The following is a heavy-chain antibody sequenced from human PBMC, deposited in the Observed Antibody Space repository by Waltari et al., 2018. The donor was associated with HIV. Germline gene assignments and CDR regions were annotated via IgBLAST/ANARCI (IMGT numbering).Heavy chain of an antibody. J-gene: IGHJ4*02. V-gene: IGHV4-59*01. CDR3: ARVKAYYYDNSGFYFFDY. CDR1: GGPISDSF. D-gene: IGHD3-22*01. Sequence: VQLQESGPGLVKPSETLSLTCSVSGGPISDSFWRWIRLPPGKGLEWVGHVSSTGNAKYNPSLQSRVAISVDTSKSQFSLRLTSVTAADTAVYFCARVKAYYYDNSGFYFFDYWGQGTLVTVSS. CDR2: VSSTGNA.